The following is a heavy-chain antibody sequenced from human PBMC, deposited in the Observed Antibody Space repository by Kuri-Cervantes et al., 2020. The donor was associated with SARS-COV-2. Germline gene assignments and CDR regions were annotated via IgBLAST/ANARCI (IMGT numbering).Heavy chain of an antibody. J-gene: IGHJ4*02. Sequence: GGSLRLSCAASGFTVSSNYMSWVRQAPGKGLEWVSVIYSGGSTYYADSVKGRFTISRDNSKNTLYLQMNSLRAEDTAVYYCAKEYVYGSGSYYIVYWGQGTRVT. CDR3: AKEYVYGSGSYYIVY. CDR2: IYSGGST. V-gene: IGHV3-66*01. D-gene: IGHD3-10*01. CDR1: GFTVSSNY.